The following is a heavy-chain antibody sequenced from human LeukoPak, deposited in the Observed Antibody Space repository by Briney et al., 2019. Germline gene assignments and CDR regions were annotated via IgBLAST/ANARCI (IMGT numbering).Heavy chain of an antibody. Sequence: ASVKVCCKASGYTFTGYYMHCVRQAPGQGLECMGWIDPNSGGTDYAQKFQGWVTMTRDTSISTAYMELSRLRSDDTAVYYCARALPRRAAAGIGGTYNWFDPWGQGTLVTVSS. J-gene: IGHJ5*02. D-gene: IGHD6-13*01. V-gene: IGHV1-2*04. CDR1: GYTFTGYY. CDR2: IDPNSGGT. CDR3: ARALPRRAAAGIGGTYNWFDP.